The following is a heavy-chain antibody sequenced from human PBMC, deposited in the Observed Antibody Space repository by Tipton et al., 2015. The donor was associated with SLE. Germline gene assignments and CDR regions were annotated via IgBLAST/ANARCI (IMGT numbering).Heavy chain of an antibody. J-gene: IGHJ3*01. D-gene: IGHD6-6*01. CDR3: ARPPADYSSSWDAFDV. CDR1: GFTVSSNY. V-gene: IGHV3-53*01. CDR2: IYSGGST. Sequence: SLRLSCAASGFTVSSNYMSWVRQAPGKGLEWVSVIYSGGSTYYADSVKGRFTISRDNSKNTLYLQMNNLRAEDTAVYYCARPPADYSSSWDAFDVWGQGTTVTVSS.